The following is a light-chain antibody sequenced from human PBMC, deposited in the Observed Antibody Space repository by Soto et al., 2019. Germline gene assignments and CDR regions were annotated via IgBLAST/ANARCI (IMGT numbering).Light chain of an antibody. J-gene: IGLJ1*01. CDR2: SNT. CDR1: TSSIGAHSD. Sequence: GGTSSIGAHSDIHWYQHLPGKAPQLLIYSNTHRPSGVPDRFSGSKSGTSASLAITGLQAEDEGDYDCQYYYPSLLRLFAVGSGTKVTVL. V-gene: IGLV1-40*01. CDR3: QYYYPSLLRLFA.